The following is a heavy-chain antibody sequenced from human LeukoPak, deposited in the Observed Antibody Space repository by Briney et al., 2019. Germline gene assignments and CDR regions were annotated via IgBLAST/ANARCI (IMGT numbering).Heavy chain of an antibody. J-gene: IGHJ3*02. CDR3: ARLEQPRDAFDI. D-gene: IGHD6-13*01. Sequence: PSETLSLTCAVSGGSISSSNWWSWVRQPPGKGLEWIGEIYHSGSTNYNPSLKSRVTISVDTSKNQFSLKLSSVTAADTAVYYCARLEQPRDAFDIWGQGTMVTVSS. CDR2: IYHSGST. V-gene: IGHV4-4*02. CDR1: GGSISSSNW.